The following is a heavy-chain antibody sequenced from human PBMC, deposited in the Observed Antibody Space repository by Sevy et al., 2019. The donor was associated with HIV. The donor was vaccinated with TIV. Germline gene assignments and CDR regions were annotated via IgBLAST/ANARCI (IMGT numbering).Heavy chain of an antibody. D-gene: IGHD2-15*01. CDR2: ISTRGTTT. J-gene: IGHJ4*02. CDR3: ARGTSGGYFDY. CDR1: GFTFSEYY. Sequence: GSLRLSCAASGFTFSEYYMSWIRQPPGKGLEWVSYISTRGTTTYYADSVRGRFAISRDSANNSLYLQVNSLRAEDTAVYFCARGTSGGYFDYWGQGTLVTVSS. V-gene: IGHV3-11*01.